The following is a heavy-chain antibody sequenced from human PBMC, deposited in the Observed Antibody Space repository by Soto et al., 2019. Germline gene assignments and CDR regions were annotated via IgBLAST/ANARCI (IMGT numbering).Heavy chain of an antibody. CDR1: GYTXTSYG. D-gene: IGHD4-17*01. Sequence: ASVKVSCKASGYTXTSYGISWVRQAPGQGLEGMGWISAYNGNTNYAQKLQGRVTMTTDTSTSTAYMELRSLRSDDTAVYYCARTVTTFRSYYMDVWGKGTTVTXSS. CDR2: ISAYNGNT. CDR3: ARTVTTFRSYYMDV. V-gene: IGHV1-18*01. J-gene: IGHJ6*03.